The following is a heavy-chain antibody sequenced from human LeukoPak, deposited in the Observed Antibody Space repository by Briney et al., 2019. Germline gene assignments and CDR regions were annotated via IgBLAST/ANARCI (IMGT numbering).Heavy chain of an antibody. Sequence: HPGGSLRLSCATSGFTFNSYGMNWVRQAPGKGLEWVAFVRSDGGSEYYADSVKGRFSISRDNSKRTVDLQMNSLRLEDTAIYYCAARTRTAAIDYWGQGTLVTVSS. D-gene: IGHD2-2*02. J-gene: IGHJ4*02. CDR2: VRSDGGSE. CDR3: AARTRTAAIDY. V-gene: IGHV3-30*02. CDR1: GFTFNSYG.